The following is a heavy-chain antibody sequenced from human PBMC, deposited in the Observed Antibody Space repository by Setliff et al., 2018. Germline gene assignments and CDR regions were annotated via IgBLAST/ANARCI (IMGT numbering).Heavy chain of an antibody. V-gene: IGHV4-38-2*02. CDR1: GYSINSGYY. CDR3: ARESRYYYDNLGTLDY. D-gene: IGHD3-22*01. Sequence: PSETLSLTCAISGYSINSGYYWGWIRQPPGKRLEWIGNICHSGSTYYNPSLKSRVTTSVDTSKNQFSLKLSSVTAADTAVYYCARESRYYYDNLGTLDYWGQGTLVTVSS. CDR2: ICHSGST. J-gene: IGHJ4*02.